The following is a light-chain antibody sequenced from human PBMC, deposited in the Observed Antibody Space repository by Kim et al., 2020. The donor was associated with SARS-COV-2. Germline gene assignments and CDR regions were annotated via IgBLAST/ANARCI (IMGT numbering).Light chain of an antibody. CDR3: QQYDKWPPAYT. Sequence: IVMTQSPAMLSVSPGERAILSCRASQDVNSNLAWYQQKPGQAPRLLIYAASTRATGIPVRFSGSGSETEFTLTISSLQSEDSAVYYCQQYDKWPPAYTFGQGTK. V-gene: IGKV3-15*01. CDR1: QDVNSN. J-gene: IGKJ2*01. CDR2: AAS.